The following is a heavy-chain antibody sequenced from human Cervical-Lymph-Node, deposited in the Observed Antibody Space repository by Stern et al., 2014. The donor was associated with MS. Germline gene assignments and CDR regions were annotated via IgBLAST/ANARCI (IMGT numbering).Heavy chain of an antibody. CDR2: IYSSGGT. CDR1: GGSISSGNYY. V-gene: IGHV4-61*02. CDR3: ARGNYDVLTDNGGHGFDI. D-gene: IGHD3-9*01. J-gene: IGHJ3*02. Sequence: QVQLQESGPGLVKPSQTLSLTCTVSGGSISSGNYYWSWIRQPAGEGLEWIGRIYSSGGTQYNPPLKSLVTISADTATHQFSLRLGLVTAADTAVYYCARGNYDVLTDNGGHGFDIWGQGTMVTVSS.